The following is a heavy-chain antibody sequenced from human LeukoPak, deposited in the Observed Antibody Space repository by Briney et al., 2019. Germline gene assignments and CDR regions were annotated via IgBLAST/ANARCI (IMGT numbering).Heavy chain of an antibody. V-gene: IGHV3-53*01. CDR3: ASLSPLYYDSSGYSY. CDR1: GLNVSSNY. Sequence: PGGSLRLSCAASGLNVSSNYMSWVRQAPGKGLEWVSVIYSGDSTYYADSVKGRFTISRDNSKSTLYLQMNSLRAEDTAVYYCASLSPLYYDSSGYSYWGQGTLVTVSS. D-gene: IGHD3-22*01. J-gene: IGHJ4*02. CDR2: IYSGDST.